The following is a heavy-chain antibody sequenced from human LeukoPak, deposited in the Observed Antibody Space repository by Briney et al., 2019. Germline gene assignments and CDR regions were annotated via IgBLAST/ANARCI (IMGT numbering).Heavy chain of an antibody. CDR3: ARGITIFGVVSSNWFDP. CDR2: IYYSGST. CDR1: GGSISSYY. Sequence: SETLSLTCTVSGGSISSYYWSWIRQPPGQGLEWIGYIYYSGSTNHNPSLKSRVTISVDTSKNQFSLKLSSVTAADTAVYYCARGITIFGVVSSNWFDPWGQGTLVTVSS. D-gene: IGHD3-3*01. J-gene: IGHJ5*02. V-gene: IGHV4-59*08.